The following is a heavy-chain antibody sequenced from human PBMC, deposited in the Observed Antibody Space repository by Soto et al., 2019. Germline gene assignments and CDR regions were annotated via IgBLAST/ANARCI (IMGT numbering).Heavy chain of an antibody. CDR2: IYYSGST. Sequence: SETLSLTCTVSGGSISSYYWSWIRQPPGKGLEWIGYIYYSGSTNYNPSLKSRVTISVDTSKNQFSLKLSSVTAADTAVYYCARLAYAAARPIWFDPWGQGTLVTVSS. J-gene: IGHJ5*02. CDR1: GGSISSYY. V-gene: IGHV4-59*08. CDR3: ARLAYAAARPIWFDP. D-gene: IGHD6-6*01.